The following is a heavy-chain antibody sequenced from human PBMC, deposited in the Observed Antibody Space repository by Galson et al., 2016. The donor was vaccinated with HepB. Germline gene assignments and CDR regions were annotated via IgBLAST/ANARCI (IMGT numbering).Heavy chain of an antibody. D-gene: IGHD2-21*01. CDR3: ARVRCGSIRCHNWFDP. Sequence: CAISGDSVSSNSAAWTWIRQSPLRGLEWLGRTYYRSKWYNDYAVSVKSRIRIHPDTSKNQFSLQLNSVTPEDTAVYYCARVRCGSIRCHNWFDPWGQGTLVTVSS. CDR2: TYYRSKWYN. J-gene: IGHJ5*02. CDR1: GDSVSSNSAA. V-gene: IGHV6-1*01.